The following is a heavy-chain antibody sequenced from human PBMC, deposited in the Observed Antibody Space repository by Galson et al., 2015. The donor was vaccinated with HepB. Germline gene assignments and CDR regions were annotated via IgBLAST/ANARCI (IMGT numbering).Heavy chain of an antibody. J-gene: IGHJ2*01. V-gene: IGHV3-48*04. Sequence: SLRLSCAASGFTFSTYSMNWVRQVPGKGLEWVSYISKSSSPIYYADSVKGRITISRDNAKNSLFLQMNSLRAEDTAVYYCARDAFGSNWSNWYFDLWGRGTLVTVSS. CDR1: GFTFSTYS. CDR2: ISKSSSPI. CDR3: ARDAFGSNWSNWYFDL. D-gene: IGHD6-13*01.